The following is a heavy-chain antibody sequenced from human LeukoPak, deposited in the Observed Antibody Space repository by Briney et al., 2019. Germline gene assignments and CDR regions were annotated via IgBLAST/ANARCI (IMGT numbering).Heavy chain of an antibody. Sequence: SETLSLTCAVYGGSFSGYYWSWIRQPPGKGLEWIGEINHSGSTYYNPSLKSRVTISVDTSKNQFSLKLSSVTAADTAVYYCARSFQQSWFDPWGQGTLVTVSS. V-gene: IGHV4-34*01. CDR1: GGSFSGYY. CDR3: ARSFQQSWFDP. J-gene: IGHJ5*02. D-gene: IGHD6-13*01. CDR2: INHSGST.